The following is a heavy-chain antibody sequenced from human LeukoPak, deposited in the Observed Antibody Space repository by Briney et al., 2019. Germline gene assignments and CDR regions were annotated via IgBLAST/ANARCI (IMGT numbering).Heavy chain of an antibody. CDR2: MSYDGSSK. D-gene: IGHD3-10*01. J-gene: IGHJ5*02. CDR1: GFTFSSYG. CDR3: ARNPAAWFGELSSWFDP. Sequence: GGSLRLSCAASGFTFSSYGMHWVRQAPGKGLEWVAVMSYDGSSKNYADSVKGRFTISRDNSENTLYLQMSSLKTDDSAVYYCARNPAAWFGELSSWFDPWGQGTLVTVSS. V-gene: IGHV3-30*03.